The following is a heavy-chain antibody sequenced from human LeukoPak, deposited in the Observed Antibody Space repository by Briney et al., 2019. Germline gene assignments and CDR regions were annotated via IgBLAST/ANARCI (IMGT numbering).Heavy chain of an antibody. J-gene: IGHJ4*02. CDR3: ARGRLGGYVDY. CDR2: INHSGST. V-gene: IGHV4-34*01. CDR1: GGSFSGYY. Sequence: PSETLSLTCAVYGGSFSGYYWSWIRQPPGKGLEWIGEINHSGSTNYNPSLKGRVTISVDTSKNQFSLKLSSVTAADTAVYYCARGRLGGYVDYWGQGTLVTVSS. D-gene: IGHD2-15*01.